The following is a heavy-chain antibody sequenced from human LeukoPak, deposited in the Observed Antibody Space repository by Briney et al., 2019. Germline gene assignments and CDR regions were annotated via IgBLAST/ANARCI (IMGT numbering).Heavy chain of an antibody. J-gene: IGHJ5*02. CDR2: MNPNSGNT. D-gene: IGHD6-19*01. V-gene: IGHV1-8*01. CDR3: ARVSSGWTNNWFDP. Sequence: ASVKVSCKASGYTFTSYDINWVRQATGQGLEWMGWMNPNSGNTGYAQKFQGRVTMTRNTSISTAYMELSSLRSEDTAAYYCARVSSGWTNNWFDPWGQGTLVTVSS. CDR1: GYTFTSYD.